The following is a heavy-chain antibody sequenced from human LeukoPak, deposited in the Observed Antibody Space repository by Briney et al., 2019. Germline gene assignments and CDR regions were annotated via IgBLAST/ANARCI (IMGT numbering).Heavy chain of an antibody. CDR3: ARDWLLAGAYYYYYYMDV. J-gene: IGHJ6*03. CDR2: INPSGGST. V-gene: IGHV1-46*01. D-gene: IGHD3-16*01. Sequence: ASVKVSCKASGYTFTSYYMHWVRRAPGQGLEWMGIINPSGGSTSYAQKFQGRVTMTRDMSTSTVYMELSSLRSEDTAVYYCARDWLLAGAYYYYYYMDVWGKGTTVTVSS. CDR1: GYTFTSYY.